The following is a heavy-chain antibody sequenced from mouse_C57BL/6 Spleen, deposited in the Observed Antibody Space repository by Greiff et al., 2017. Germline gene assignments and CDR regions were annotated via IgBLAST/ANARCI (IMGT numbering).Heavy chain of an antibody. V-gene: IGHV5-16*01. CDR2: INYDGSST. Sequence: EVKLMESEGGLVQPGSSMKLSCTASGFTFSDYYMAWVRQAPEKGLEWVANINYDGSSTYYPDSLKSRFIISRDTAKNIRYLQMSRLKSEYTATYYYTIDHPYDYDSPHWYFDVWGTGTTVTVSS. CDR3: TIDHPYDYDSPHWYFDV. J-gene: IGHJ1*03. D-gene: IGHD2-4*01. CDR1: GFTFSDYY.